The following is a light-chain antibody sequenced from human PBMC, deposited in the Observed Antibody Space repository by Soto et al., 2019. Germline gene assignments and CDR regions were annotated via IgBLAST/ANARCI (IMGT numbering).Light chain of an antibody. CDR3: LQDHDDSWT. CDR2: AAS. Sequence: DIQMTQSPSSLSASVGDRVTITCRASQSISSYLNWYQQKPGKAPKLLIYAASSLQSGVPSRFSGSGSGTDFTLTISCLQSEDFATYYCLQDHDDSWTFGQGTKVDIK. V-gene: IGKV1-39*01. J-gene: IGKJ1*01. CDR1: QSISSY.